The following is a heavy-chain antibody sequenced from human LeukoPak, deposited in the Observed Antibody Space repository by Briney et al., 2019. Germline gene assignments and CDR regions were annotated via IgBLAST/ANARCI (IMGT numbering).Heavy chain of an antibody. V-gene: IGHV3-23*01. CDR2: ISGSGETI. CDR1: GFTFTSSA. J-gene: IGHJ4*02. Sequence: VQPGGSLRLSCEASGFTFTSSAMAWVRLSPGKGLEWVSRISGSGETIQSADSVKGRFSISRDNSKKTLSPHMSSLRAEDTAIYYCAKVAVSGNGDYFDFWGQGTLVTVAS. CDR3: AKVAVSGNGDYFDF. D-gene: IGHD2-8*01.